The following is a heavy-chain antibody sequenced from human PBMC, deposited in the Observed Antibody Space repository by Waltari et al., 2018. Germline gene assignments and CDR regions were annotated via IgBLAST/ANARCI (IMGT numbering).Heavy chain of an antibody. CDR3: ARAFMATTTAGAFDI. V-gene: IGHV1-69*12. CDR2: IIPIVGTA. J-gene: IGHJ3*02. CDR1: GGTFSSYA. Sequence: QVQLVQSGAEVKKPGSSVKVSCKASGGTFSSYAISWVRQAPGQGLEWMGGIIPIVGTANYAQKVQGRVTTTADESTSTAYMELSSLRSEDTAVYYCARAFMATTTAGAFDIWGQGTMVTVSS. D-gene: IGHD5-12*01.